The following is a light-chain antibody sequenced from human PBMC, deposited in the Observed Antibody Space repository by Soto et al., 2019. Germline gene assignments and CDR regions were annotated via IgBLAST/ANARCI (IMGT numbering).Light chain of an antibody. CDR2: GTS. CDR1: QSVSSSY. CDR3: QQYGTTTWT. Sequence: EIVLTQSPGTLPLSPGERATLSCRASQSVSSSYLAWYQHKPGQAPRXXISGTSSRETGIPDRFSGSGAGTEFTLTISRLEPEDFAVYYCQQYGTTTWTFGQGTKVDIK. J-gene: IGKJ1*01. V-gene: IGKV3-20*01.